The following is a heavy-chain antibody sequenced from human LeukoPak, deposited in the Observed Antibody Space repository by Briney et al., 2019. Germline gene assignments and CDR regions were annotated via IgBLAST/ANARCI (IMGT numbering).Heavy chain of an antibody. J-gene: IGHJ4*02. Sequence: GGSLRLSCAASGFIVSSNYMSWVRQAPGKGLEWVSVIYSGGTTYYADSVKGRFSISRDNSKNTLYLQMNSLRVEDTAVYYCARGPYSSSAGPLDYWGQGTLVTVSS. CDR1: GFIVSSNY. V-gene: IGHV3-53*01. CDR3: ARGPYSSSAGPLDY. D-gene: IGHD6-6*01. CDR2: IYSGGTT.